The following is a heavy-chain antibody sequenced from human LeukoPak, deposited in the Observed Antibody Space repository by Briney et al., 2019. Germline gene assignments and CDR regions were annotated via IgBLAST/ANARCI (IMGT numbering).Heavy chain of an antibody. V-gene: IGHV3-33*01. J-gene: IGHJ4*02. D-gene: IGHD6-13*01. CDR1: GFSFSSYG. CDR2: IWNDGSNE. CDR3: AGDAGAAAFDY. Sequence: GGSLRLSCAASGFSFSSYGMHWVRQAPGKGLEWVAVIWNDGSNEHYADSVKGRFTISRDNSKNMLYLQMNSLRAEDTAVYYCAGDAGAAAFDYWGQGTLVTVSS.